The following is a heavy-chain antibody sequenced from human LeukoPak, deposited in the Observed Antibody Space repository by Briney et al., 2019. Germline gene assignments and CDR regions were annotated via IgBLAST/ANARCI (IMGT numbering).Heavy chain of an antibody. V-gene: IGHV1-18*04. D-gene: IGHD3-9*01. J-gene: IGHJ4*02. CDR3: ARDYYDILTGPLAPFDY. CDR2: ISAYNGNT. CDR1: GYTFTSYG. Sequence: ASVKVYCKASGYTFTSYGISWVRQAPRQGLEWMGWISAYNGNTNYAQKLQGRVTMTTDTSTSTAYMELRSLRADDTAVYYCARDYYDILTGPLAPFDYWGQGTLVTVSS.